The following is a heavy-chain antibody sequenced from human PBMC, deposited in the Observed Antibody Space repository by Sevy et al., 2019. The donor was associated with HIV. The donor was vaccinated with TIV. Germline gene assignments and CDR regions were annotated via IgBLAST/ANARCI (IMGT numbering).Heavy chain of an antibody. Sequence: GGFLRLSCAASGFTFNDYNLSWIRQAPGKGLEWVSYISTRTSTTTIYYADSVKGRFTISRDNAKNSIYLQMNSLRVDDTAVYYCARAAGWFDAWGQGTLVTVSS. CDR1: GFTFNDYN. J-gene: IGHJ5*02. CDR2: ISTRTSTTTI. V-gene: IGHV3-11*01. CDR3: ARAAGWFDA.